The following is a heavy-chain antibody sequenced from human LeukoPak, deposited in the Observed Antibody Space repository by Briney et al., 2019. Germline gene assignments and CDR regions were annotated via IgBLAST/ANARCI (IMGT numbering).Heavy chain of an antibody. J-gene: IGHJ4*02. CDR1: GDSISSSSYC. CDR2: INYSGST. D-gene: IGHD4-11*01. Sequence: SETLSLTCTVSGDSISSSSYCWGWIRQPPGKGLEWIGSINYSGSTFYNPSLKSRVTMSVDTSKNQFSLKLSSVTAADTAVYYCAREKDSNYVVDYWGQGTLVTVSS. V-gene: IGHV4-39*07. CDR3: AREKDSNYVVDY.